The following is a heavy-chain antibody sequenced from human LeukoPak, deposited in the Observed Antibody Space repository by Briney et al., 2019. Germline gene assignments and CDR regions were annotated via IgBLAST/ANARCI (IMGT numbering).Heavy chain of an antibody. J-gene: IGHJ5*02. Sequence: LPGGSLRLSCAASGFTFSSYGMHWVRQAPGKGLEWVAVISYDGSNKYYADSVKGRFTISRDNSKNTLYLQMNSLRPEDTALYYCAKKRASGSVWFDPWGQGTLVTVSS. V-gene: IGHV3-30*18. CDR1: GFTFSSYG. CDR3: AKKRASGSVWFDP. CDR2: ISYDGSNK. D-gene: IGHD3-10*01.